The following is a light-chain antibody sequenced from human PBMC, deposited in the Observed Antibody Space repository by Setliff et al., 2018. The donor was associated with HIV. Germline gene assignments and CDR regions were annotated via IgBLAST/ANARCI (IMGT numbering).Light chain of an antibody. J-gene: IGLJ1*01. CDR2: DNY. CDR1: SSNIGVNV. V-gene: IGLV1-44*01. Sequence: QSVLTQPPSASATPGQRVIISCSGGSSNIGVNVVNWYQHLPGTSPKLLIHDNYQRPSGVPDRFSGSNSGNTTTLTISRVEVGDEADYYCQVWDSSSDHYVFGSGTKVTVL. CDR3: QVWDSSSDHYV.